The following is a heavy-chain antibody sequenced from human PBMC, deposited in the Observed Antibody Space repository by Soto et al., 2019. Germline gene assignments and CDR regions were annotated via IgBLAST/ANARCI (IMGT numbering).Heavy chain of an antibody. D-gene: IGHD3-10*01. Sequence: SETLSLTCTVSGGSIDSGDYYWSWIRQPPGKGLEWIGSIHYSGTTYYNPSLKSRVTISVDTSKNQFSLKLTSVTAADTAVYYCARRGSASYWIDFWGQGTLVTVSS. CDR1: GGSIDSGDYY. V-gene: IGHV4-39*01. CDR3: ARRGSASYWIDF. CDR2: IHYSGTT. J-gene: IGHJ4*02.